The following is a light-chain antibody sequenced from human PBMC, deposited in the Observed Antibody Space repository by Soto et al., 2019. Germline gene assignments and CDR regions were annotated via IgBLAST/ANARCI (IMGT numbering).Light chain of an antibody. V-gene: IGLV2-14*01. J-gene: IGLJ1*01. CDR2: DVS. CDR1: SSEIGGYNY. CDR3: SSYTSSSTRV. Sequence: QSMLTQPASVSGSPGQSITISCTGTSSEIGGYNYVSWYQQHPGKAPKLMIYDVSNRPSGVSISFSGSKSGNTASLIISVLQAEDQADYYCSSYTSSSTRVFETGTKVTVL.